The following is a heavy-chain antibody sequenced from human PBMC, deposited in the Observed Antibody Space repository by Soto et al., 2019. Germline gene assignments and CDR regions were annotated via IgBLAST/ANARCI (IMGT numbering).Heavy chain of an antibody. CDR1: GFIFSSYT. J-gene: IGHJ4*02. Sequence: GGSLRLSCAASGFIFSSYTMHWVRQAPGKGLEWVGVITYDGSNQYYADSVKGRFTISRDNSRNMLFLQMNSLRPDDTAVYYCARAPSGSYPEFDYWGQGTLVT. CDR2: ITYDGSNQ. CDR3: ARAPSGSYPEFDY. D-gene: IGHD1-26*01. V-gene: IGHV3-30-3*01.